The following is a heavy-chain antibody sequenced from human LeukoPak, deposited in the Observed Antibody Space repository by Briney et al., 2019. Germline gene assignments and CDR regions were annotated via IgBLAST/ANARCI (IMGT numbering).Heavy chain of an antibody. CDR3: GSLTVVARDH. CDR2: INSDGSAT. Sequence: PGGSLRLSCAPSGFSFSTHWMHWVRQAPGKGLVYVAQINSDGSATAYADSVKGRFTISRDNAKNTLYLEMSSLRAEDTAVYYCGSLTVVARDHWGQGTLVTVSS. CDR1: GFSFSTHW. V-gene: IGHV3-74*01. J-gene: IGHJ4*02. D-gene: IGHD3-22*01.